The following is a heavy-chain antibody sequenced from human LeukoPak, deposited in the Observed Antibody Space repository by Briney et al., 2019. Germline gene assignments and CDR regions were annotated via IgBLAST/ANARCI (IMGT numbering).Heavy chain of an antibody. V-gene: IGHV4-4*07. J-gene: IGHJ6*03. Sequence: SETLSLTCRVSGASISTYYWSWIRQPVGKGLEWIGQIKTTGSTHYNSSLESRVTMSLDTSKKEFSLNLTSVTAADTAVYYCARTNWDYIDVWGKGTTVTVSS. CDR3: ARTNWDYIDV. CDR2: IKTTGST. D-gene: IGHD7-27*01. CDR1: GASISTYY.